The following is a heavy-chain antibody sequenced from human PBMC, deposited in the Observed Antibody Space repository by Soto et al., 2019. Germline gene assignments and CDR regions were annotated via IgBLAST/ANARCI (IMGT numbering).Heavy chain of an antibody. CDR3: ARPYYDFWSGYYGGDWFDP. Sequence: GSLRLSCAASGXTFTNYAMHWVRQAPGKGLEWVALTWHDETNKYYADSVLGRFTISRDNVNNTVYMQMNSLRAEDTAMYYCARPYYDFWSGYYGGDWFDPWGQGTLGTVS. CDR1: GXTFTNYA. D-gene: IGHD3-3*01. CDR2: TWHDETNK. J-gene: IGHJ5*02. V-gene: IGHV3-33*01.